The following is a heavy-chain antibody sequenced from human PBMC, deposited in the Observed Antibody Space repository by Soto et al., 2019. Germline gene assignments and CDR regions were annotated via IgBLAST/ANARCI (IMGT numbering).Heavy chain of an antibody. CDR1: GGTFSTSA. Sequence: QVQLVQSGAEVKKPGSSVKVSCKASGGTFSTSAISWVRQAPGQGLEWVGGIMPVFPTPDYAQKFQGRVTVTTDXXTTTAYLELTSLRTDDTAVYYCARDQDRLQLGGNYYYFLDVWGQGTAITVSS. D-gene: IGHD1-1*01. J-gene: IGHJ6*02. V-gene: IGHV1-69*05. CDR3: ARDQDRLQLGGNYYYFLDV. CDR2: IMPVFPTP.